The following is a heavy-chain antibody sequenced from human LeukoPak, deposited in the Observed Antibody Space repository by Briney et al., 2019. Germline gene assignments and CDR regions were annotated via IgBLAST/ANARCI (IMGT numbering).Heavy chain of an antibody. CDR3: ANTYYYGSGTGSDY. J-gene: IGHJ4*02. CDR2: IYSGGST. D-gene: IGHD3-10*01. Sequence: GGSLRLSCAASGFTVSSNHMSWVRQAPGKGLDWVSIIYSGGSTYYADSVKGRFTISRDNSKNTLYLQMNSLRAEDTAVYYCANTYYYGSGTGSDYWGQGTLVTVSS. CDR1: GFTVSSNH. V-gene: IGHV3-53*01.